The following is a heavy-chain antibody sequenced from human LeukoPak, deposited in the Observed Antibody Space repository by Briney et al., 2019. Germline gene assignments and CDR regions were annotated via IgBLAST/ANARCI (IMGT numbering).Heavy chain of an antibody. D-gene: IGHD3-22*01. CDR3: ARDPDYYDSSGS. CDR2: ISYDGSNK. J-gene: IGHJ5*02. V-gene: IGHV3-30*03. CDR1: GFTFSSYG. Sequence: PGRSLRLSCAASGFTFSSYGMHWVRQAPGKGLEWVAVISYDGSNKYYADSVKGRFTISRDNSKNTLYLQMNSLRAEDTAVYYCARDPDYYDSSGSWGQGTLVTVSS.